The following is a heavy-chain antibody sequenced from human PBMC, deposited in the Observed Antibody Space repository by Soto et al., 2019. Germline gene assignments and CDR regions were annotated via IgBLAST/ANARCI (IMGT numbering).Heavy chain of an antibody. CDR2: IYYSGST. CDR1: GGSINSADYY. CDR3: ARAIVVTIGGMDV. D-gene: IGHD5-12*01. Sequence: SETLSLTCTVSGGSINSADYYWSWVRQPPGKGLEWIGYIYYSGSTYFNPSLKSRVTISKDTSRNQFSLRLTSVTAADTAVYYCARAIVVTIGGMDVWGQGTTVTVSS. V-gene: IGHV4-30-4*01. J-gene: IGHJ6*02.